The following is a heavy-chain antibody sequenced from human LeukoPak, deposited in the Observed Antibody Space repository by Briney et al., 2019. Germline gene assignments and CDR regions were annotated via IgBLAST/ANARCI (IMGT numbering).Heavy chain of an antibody. CDR1: GYSFTSYW. V-gene: IGHV5-51*01. Sequence: RGESLKISCKGSGYSFTSYWIAWVRQMPGKGLEWMGIIYPSDSDTKYSPSFQGQVTISVDKSISTAYLQWSSLKASDTAMYYCARRGDGYIEYYFDYWGQGTLVTVSS. CDR2: IYPSDSDT. J-gene: IGHJ4*02. D-gene: IGHD5-24*01. CDR3: ARRGDGYIEYYFDY.